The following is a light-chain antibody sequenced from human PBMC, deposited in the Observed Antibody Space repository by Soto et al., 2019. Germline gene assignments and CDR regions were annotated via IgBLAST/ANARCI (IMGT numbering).Light chain of an antibody. J-gene: IGLJ1*01. CDR2: DVS. V-gene: IGLV2-14*01. CDR3: SSYTSSTNPYYV. Sequence: QSVLTQPASVSGSPGQSITISCTGTSSDVGGYNYVSWYQQHPGKAPKLMIYDVSNRPSGVSNRFSGSKSGNTASLTISGLQAEDEADYYCSSYTSSTNPYYVSGPGTKVPVL. CDR1: SSDVGGYNY.